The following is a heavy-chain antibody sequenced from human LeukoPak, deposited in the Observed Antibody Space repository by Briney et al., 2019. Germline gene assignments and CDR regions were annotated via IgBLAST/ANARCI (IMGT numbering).Heavy chain of an antibody. V-gene: IGHV3-30*03. D-gene: IGHD3-22*01. CDR3: ARDPRGPTTYDSSARDSLDY. CDR2: ILYDGSMQ. CDR1: GFTFSSYS. Sequence: GRSLRLSCAASGFTFSSYSMHWVRPAPGKGLEWLAVILYDGSMQYYAESMKGRLTISRDNSRNTVYMQMSSLRTEDTAVYYCARDPRGPTTYDSSARDSLDYWGQGTLVTVSS. J-gene: IGHJ4*02.